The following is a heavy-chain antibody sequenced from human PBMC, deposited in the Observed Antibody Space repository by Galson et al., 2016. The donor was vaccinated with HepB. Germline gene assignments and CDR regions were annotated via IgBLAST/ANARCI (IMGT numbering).Heavy chain of an antibody. CDR3: AKASGYSNSWYYFDY. Sequence: SLRLSCAVSGFTFTSYAMTWVRQAPGKGLEWVSSISGSGSSTFYPDSVRGRFTISRDNSKNPLYLQMNSLRAEDTALYYCAKASGYSNSWYYFDYWGQGTLVTVSS. D-gene: IGHD6-13*01. J-gene: IGHJ4*02. V-gene: IGHV3-23*01. CDR2: ISGSGSST. CDR1: GFTFTSYA.